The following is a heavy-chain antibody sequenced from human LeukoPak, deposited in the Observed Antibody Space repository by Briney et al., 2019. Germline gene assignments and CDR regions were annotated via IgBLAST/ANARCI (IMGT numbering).Heavy chain of an antibody. J-gene: IGHJ4*02. CDR1: EFTFSGYT. V-gene: IGHV3-74*01. CDR2: VNGPGSDT. CDR3: TRGGSYGSFDS. D-gene: IGHD3-10*01. Sequence: PGGSLRLSCSASEFTFSGYTMNWVRQAPGKGLVWVSHVNGPGSDTSYADSVKGRFTISRDNAKNTLYLQMNSLRAEDTAVYYCTRGGSYGSFDSWGQGTLVTVSS.